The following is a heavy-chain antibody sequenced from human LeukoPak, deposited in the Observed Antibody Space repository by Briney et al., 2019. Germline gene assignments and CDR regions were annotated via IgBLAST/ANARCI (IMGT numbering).Heavy chain of an antibody. V-gene: IGHV2-5*02. CDR2: IYWDDDK. D-gene: IGHD6-13*01. CDR1: GFSLTTSGVG. J-gene: IGHJ3*02. Sequence: SGPTLVKPTQTLTLTCNFSGFSLTTSGVGVGWIRQPPGKALEWLALIYWDDDKRYSPSLKSRLTITKDTSKNQVVLTMTNMDPVDTATYYCAHRIAAAGTGAFDIWGQGTMVTVSS. CDR3: AHRIAAAGTGAFDI.